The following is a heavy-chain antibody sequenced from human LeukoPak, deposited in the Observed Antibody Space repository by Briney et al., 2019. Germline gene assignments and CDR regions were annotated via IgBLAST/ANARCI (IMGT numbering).Heavy chain of an antibody. CDR2: ISGSGGST. CDR1: GFTFSSYA. V-gene: IGHV3-23*01. Sequence: QPGGSLRLSCAASGFTFSSYAMSWVCQAPGKGLEWVSAISGSGGSTYYADSVKGRFTISRDNSKNTLYLQMNSLRAEDTAVYYCAKVLRYYDSTGSFDYWGQGTLVTVSS. D-gene: IGHD3-22*01. J-gene: IGHJ4*02. CDR3: AKVLRYYDSTGSFDY.